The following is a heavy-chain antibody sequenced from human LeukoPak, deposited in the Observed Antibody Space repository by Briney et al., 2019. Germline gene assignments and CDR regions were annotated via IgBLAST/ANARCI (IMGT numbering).Heavy chain of an antibody. J-gene: IGHJ4*02. D-gene: IGHD3-10*01. Sequence: GGSLRLSCAASGCTFSSYAMSWARQAPGKGLEWVSTISGTFGSTYYADSVKGRFTISRDNSKNTLYLQMNSLRAEDTAVYYCAKRGDERGLYYFDYWGQGTLVTVSS. CDR1: GCTFSSYA. CDR3: AKRGDERGLYYFDY. CDR2: ISGTFGST. V-gene: IGHV3-23*01.